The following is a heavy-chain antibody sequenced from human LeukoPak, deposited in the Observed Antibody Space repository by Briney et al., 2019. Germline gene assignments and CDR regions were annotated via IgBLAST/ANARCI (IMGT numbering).Heavy chain of an antibody. CDR3: AKEFVSYYYDSSGYPFDY. V-gene: IGHV3-23*01. Sequence: GGSLRLSCAASGFTFSSYWMSWVRQAPGKGLERVSAISGSGGSTYYADSVKGRFTISRDNSKNTLYLQMNSLRAEDTAVYYCAKEFVSYYYDSSGYPFDYWGQGTLVTVSS. J-gene: IGHJ4*02. D-gene: IGHD3-22*01. CDR1: GFTFSSYW. CDR2: ISGSGGST.